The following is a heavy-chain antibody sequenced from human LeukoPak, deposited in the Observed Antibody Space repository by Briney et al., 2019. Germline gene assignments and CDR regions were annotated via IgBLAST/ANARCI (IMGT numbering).Heavy chain of an antibody. V-gene: IGHV4-39*01. CDR1: GGSISSTDYY. CDR2: MYYSGST. Sequence: SETLSLTCTVSGGSISSTDYYWGWIRQPPGKGLEWIGSMYYSGSTYYNPSLKSRVTISIDTSKNQFSLELSSVTATDTAIYYCARQGGGGRAFDIWGQGTMVTVSS. J-gene: IGHJ3*02. D-gene: IGHD1-26*01. CDR3: ARQGGGGRAFDI.